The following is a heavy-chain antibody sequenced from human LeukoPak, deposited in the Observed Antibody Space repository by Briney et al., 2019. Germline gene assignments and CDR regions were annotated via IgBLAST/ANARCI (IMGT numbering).Heavy chain of an antibody. J-gene: IGHJ3*02. V-gene: IGHV4-30-4*08. CDR3: ARSMIVGAFDI. Sequence: SETLSLTCTVSGGSISSSSYYWSWIRQPPGKGLEWIGYIYYSGSTYYNPSLKSRVTISVDTSKNQFSLKLSSVTAADTAVYYCARSMIVGAFDIWGQGTMVTVSS. D-gene: IGHD3-22*01. CDR2: IYYSGST. CDR1: GGSISSSSYY.